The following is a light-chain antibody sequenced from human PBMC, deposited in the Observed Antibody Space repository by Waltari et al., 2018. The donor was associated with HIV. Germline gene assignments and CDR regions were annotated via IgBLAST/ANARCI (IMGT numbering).Light chain of an antibody. V-gene: IGLV3-10*01. Sequence: SYELTQPPSVSVSPGKTARITCHGDILPKNTEQWYQQKSGQAPVLVIYEDIKRTSGIPERFSGSSSGTVAILTISGAQVEDEADYYCYSTESSGTHRVFGGGTKLTVL. J-gene: IGLJ3*02. CDR2: EDI. CDR3: YSTESSGTHRV. CDR1: ILPKNT.